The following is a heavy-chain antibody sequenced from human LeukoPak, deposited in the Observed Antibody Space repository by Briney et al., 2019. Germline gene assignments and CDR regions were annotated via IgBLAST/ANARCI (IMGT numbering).Heavy chain of an antibody. CDR1: GGSISSGSYY. CDR2: IYYSGST. Sequence: SETLSLTCTVSGGSISSGSYYWGWIRQPPGKGLEWIGSIYYSGSTYYNPSLKSRVTISVDTSKDQFSLKLSSVTAADTAVYYCARAPHSSSAHIWFDPWGQGTLVTVSS. J-gene: IGHJ5*02. V-gene: IGHV4-39*07. CDR3: ARAPHSSSAHIWFDP. D-gene: IGHD6-6*01.